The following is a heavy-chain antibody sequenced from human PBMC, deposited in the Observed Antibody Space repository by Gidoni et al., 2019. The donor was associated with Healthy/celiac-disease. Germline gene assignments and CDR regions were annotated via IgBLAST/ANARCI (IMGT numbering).Heavy chain of an antibody. D-gene: IGHD6-19*01. J-gene: IGHJ4*02. CDR3: ASQYSSGSKADY. CDR2: IYSSGST. V-gene: IGHV4-30-4*01. CDR1: GGSISSGDYY. Sequence: QVQLQESGPGLVKPSQTLSLTCTVSGGSISSGDYYWSWIRQPPGKGLEWIGYIYSSGSTYYTPSLKSRVTLSVDPSKNQFSLKLSSVTAADTAVYYCASQYSSGSKADYWGQGTLVTVSS.